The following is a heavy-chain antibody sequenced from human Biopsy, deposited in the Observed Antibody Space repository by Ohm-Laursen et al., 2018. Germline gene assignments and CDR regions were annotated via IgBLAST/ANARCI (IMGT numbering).Heavy chain of an antibody. CDR3: ARDRGYYSDRTVPGYFDL. CDR2: VYYTWST. CDR1: GDSISSYY. V-gene: IGHV4-59*01. Sequence: TLSLTCTVSGDSISSYYWSWIRHPPGKGLEWIGYVYYTWSTDYNPSLQRRVTISVDTSKNHFSLRLRSVTPADTAIYCARDRGYYSDRTVPGYFDLWGRGTLVTVSS. J-gene: IGHJ2*01. D-gene: IGHD3-22*01.